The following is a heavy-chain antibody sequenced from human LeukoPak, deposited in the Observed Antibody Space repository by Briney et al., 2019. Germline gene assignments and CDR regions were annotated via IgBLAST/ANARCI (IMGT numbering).Heavy chain of an antibody. Sequence: GGSLRLSCAASGFTFSSYWMSWVRQAPGKGLEWVANIKQDGSEKYYVDSVKGRFTISRDNAKNSLYLQMNSLRAEDTAVYYCARRTGYCSGGSCYADYYYYYMDVWGKGTTVTVSS. CDR3: ARRTGYCSGGSCYADYYYYYMDV. V-gene: IGHV3-7*01. D-gene: IGHD2-15*01. J-gene: IGHJ6*03. CDR2: IKQDGSEK. CDR1: GFTFSSYW.